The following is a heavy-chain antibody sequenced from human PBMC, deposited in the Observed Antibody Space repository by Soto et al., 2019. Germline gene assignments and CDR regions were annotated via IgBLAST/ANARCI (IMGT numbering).Heavy chain of an antibody. CDR3: ATGFEHCSGGSCYMVMDV. CDR2: FDPEDGET. V-gene: IGHV1-24*01. J-gene: IGHJ6*02. D-gene: IGHD2-15*01. Sequence: ASVKVSCKVSGYTLTELSMHWVRQAPGKGLEWMGGFDPEDGETIYAQKFQGRVTMTEDTSTDAAYMELSSLRSEDTAVYYCATGFEHCSGGSCYMVMDVGGQGTTVTVS. CDR1: GYTLTELS.